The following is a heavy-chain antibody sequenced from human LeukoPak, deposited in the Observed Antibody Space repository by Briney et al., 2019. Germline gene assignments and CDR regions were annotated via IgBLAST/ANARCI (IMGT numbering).Heavy chain of an antibody. V-gene: IGHV4-39*01. D-gene: IGHD2-2*01. CDR3: ARHQLVVVPAAPDY. CDR2: IYYSGST. J-gene: IGHJ4*02. CDR1: GGSISSSSYY. Sequence: SETLSLTCTVSGGSISSSSYYWGWIRQPPGKGLEWIGSIYYSGSTYYNPSLKSRVTISVDTSKSQFSLKLSSVTAADTAVYYCARHQLVVVPAAPDYWGQGTLVTVSS.